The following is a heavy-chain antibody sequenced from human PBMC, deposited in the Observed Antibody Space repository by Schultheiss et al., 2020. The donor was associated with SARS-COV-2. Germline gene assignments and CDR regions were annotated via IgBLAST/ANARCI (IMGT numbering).Heavy chain of an antibody. Sequence: GESLKISCAASGFTFSSYAMSWVRQAPGKGLEWVAVIWYDGSNKYYADSVKGRFTISRDNSKNTLYLQMNSLRAEDTAVYYCAREARFDDFKTWYAFDIWGQGTMVTVSS. CDR3: AREARFDDFKTWYAFDI. D-gene: IGHD3-3*01. V-gene: IGHV3-33*08. J-gene: IGHJ3*02. CDR2: IWYDGSNK. CDR1: GFTFSSYA.